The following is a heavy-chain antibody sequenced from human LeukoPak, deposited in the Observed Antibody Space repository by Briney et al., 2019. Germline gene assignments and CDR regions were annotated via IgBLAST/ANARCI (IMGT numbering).Heavy chain of an antibody. Sequence: GGSLRLTCAASGFTVSSNYMSWVRHAPGKGLEWVSVIYSGGSTYYADSVKGRFTISRDNSKNTLYLQMNSLRTGDTTVYYCVSRSCQFGCAFDYWGQGTLVTVSS. D-gene: IGHD6-13*01. CDR1: GFTVSSNY. CDR3: VSRSCQFGCAFDY. J-gene: IGHJ4*02. V-gene: IGHV3-66*02. CDR2: IYSGGST.